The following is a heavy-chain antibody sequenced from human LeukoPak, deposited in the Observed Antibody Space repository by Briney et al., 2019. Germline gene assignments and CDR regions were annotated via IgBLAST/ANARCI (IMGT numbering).Heavy chain of an antibody. D-gene: IGHD3-22*01. CDR3: ARVESNYDSSGYPRWYFDY. CDR1: GYTFTGYY. V-gene: IGHV1-2*02. J-gene: IGHJ4*02. Sequence: ASVKVSCKASGYTFTGYYMHWVRQAPGRGLEWMGWINPNSGGTNYAQKFQGRVTMTRDTSISTAYMELSRLRSDDTAVYYCARVESNYDSSGYPRWYFDYWGQGTLVTVSS. CDR2: INPNSGGT.